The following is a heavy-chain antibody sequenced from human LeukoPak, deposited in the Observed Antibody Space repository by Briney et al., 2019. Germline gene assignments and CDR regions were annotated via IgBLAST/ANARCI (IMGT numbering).Heavy chain of an antibody. CDR1: GFTLSSYA. D-gene: IGHD3-3*01. J-gene: IGHJ3*02. V-gene: IGHV3-23*01. Sequence: GGSLRLSCAASGFTLSSYAMSWVRQAPGKGLEWVSAISGGGTYYADSVKGRFTIFRDDSKNILYLQMNSLRAEDMAVYYCVKDWSRWAFDIWGQGTMVTVSS. CDR2: ISGGGT. CDR3: VKDWSRWAFDI.